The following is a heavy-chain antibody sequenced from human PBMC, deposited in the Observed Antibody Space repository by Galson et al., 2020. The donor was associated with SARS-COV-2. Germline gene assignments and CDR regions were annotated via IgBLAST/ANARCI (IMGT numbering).Heavy chain of an antibody. Sequence: SETLSPTCAASGSSFLSATFSGWIRPPPGNWLEWSVSIPQGGPTYYSPSLKSRVTISVDTSKNQFSLKLSSVTAADTAVYFCARQGQQQERFDYWGRGRLVTVSS. CDR3: ARQGQQQERFDY. D-gene: IGHD6-13*01. J-gene: IGHJ4*02. V-gene: IGHV4-38-2*01. CDR1: GSSFLSATF. CDR2: IPQGGPT.